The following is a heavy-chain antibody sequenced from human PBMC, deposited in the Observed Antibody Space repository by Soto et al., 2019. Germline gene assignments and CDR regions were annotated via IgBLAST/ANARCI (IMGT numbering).Heavy chain of an antibody. J-gene: IGHJ5*02. Sequence: QLQLQESGPGLVKPSETLSLTCTVSGGSISSSSYYWGWLRQPPGKRLEWIGSIYYSGSTYYNPSLKSRVPISVDTSKNQFSLKLSSVTAADTAVYYCARTPSATHWFDPWGQGTLVTVSS. CDR1: GGSISSSSYY. CDR2: IYYSGST. D-gene: IGHD1-26*01. V-gene: IGHV4-39*01. CDR3: ARTPSATHWFDP.